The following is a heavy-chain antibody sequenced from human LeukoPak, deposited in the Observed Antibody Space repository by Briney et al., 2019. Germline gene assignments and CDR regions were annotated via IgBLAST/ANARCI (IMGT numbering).Heavy chain of an antibody. Sequence: SETLSLTCTVSGGSISSSSYYWGWIRQPPGKGLEWIGSIYYSGSTYYNPSLKSRVTISADTSKNQFSQKLSSVTAADTAVYYCARHGGYDGSGSYVRAFDIWGQGTMVTVSS. V-gene: IGHV4-39*01. D-gene: IGHD3-10*01. CDR3: ARHGGYDGSGSYVRAFDI. CDR2: IYYSGST. CDR1: GGSISSSSYY. J-gene: IGHJ3*02.